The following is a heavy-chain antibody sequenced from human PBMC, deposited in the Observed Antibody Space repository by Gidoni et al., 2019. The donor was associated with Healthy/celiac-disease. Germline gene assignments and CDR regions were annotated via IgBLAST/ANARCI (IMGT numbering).Heavy chain of an antibody. CDR3: ARDWGVLMAYYGMDV. CDR2: IWYDGSNK. CDR1: GFTFSSYG. V-gene: IGHV3-33*01. Sequence: QVQLVESGGGVVQPGRSLRLSCAASGFTFSSYGMHWVRQAPGKGLEWVAVIWYDGSNKYYADSVKGRFTISRDNSKNTLYLQMNSLRAEDTAVYYCARDWGVLMAYYGMDVWGQGTTVTVSS. D-gene: IGHD2-8*01. J-gene: IGHJ6*02.